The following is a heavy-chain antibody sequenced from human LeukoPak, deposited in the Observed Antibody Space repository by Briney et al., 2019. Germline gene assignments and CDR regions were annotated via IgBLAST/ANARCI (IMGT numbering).Heavy chain of an antibody. D-gene: IGHD3-3*01. CDR3: ARDNYGFGVVPHYYYGMDV. CDR2: IIPIFGTA. V-gene: IGHV1-69*13. Sequence: GASVKVSCKASGGTFSSYAISWVRQAPGQGLEWMGGIIPIFGTANYAQKFQGRVTITADESTSTAYMELSSLRSEDTAVYYCARDNYGFGVVPHYYYGMDVWGQGTTVTVSS. CDR1: GGTFSSYA. J-gene: IGHJ6*02.